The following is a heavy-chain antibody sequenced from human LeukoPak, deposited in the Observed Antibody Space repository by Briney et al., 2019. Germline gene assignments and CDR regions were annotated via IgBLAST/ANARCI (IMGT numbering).Heavy chain of an antibody. CDR3: AKYLSRALDY. CDR1: GFTFSNNW. CDR2: INHDGIHT. J-gene: IGHJ4*02. Sequence: PGGSLRLSCVASGFTFSNNWMAWVRHAPGKGPELVAHINHDGIHTGYVDSVKGRFSISRDNSKNSLYLQLNSLRAEDTAMYYCAKYLSRALDYWGQGAMITVSS. D-gene: IGHD2/OR15-2a*01. V-gene: IGHV3-7*01.